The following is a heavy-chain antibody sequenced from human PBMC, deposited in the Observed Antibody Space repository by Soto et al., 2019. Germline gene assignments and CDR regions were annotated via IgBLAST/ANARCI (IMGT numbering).Heavy chain of an antibody. J-gene: IGHJ6*03. CDR1: GGSLSGYY. Sequence: PSETLSLTCAVYGGSLSGYYWTWIRQPPGKGLEWFGEINQSGVINYNPSLKSRATISLDTSKNQFSLKPSSVTAADTAIYYCARGGSAGDFWTGYKYYYYMDVWDKGATVTVSS. CDR2: INQSGVI. CDR3: ARGGSAGDFWTGYKYYYYMDV. D-gene: IGHD3-3*01. V-gene: IGHV4-34*01.